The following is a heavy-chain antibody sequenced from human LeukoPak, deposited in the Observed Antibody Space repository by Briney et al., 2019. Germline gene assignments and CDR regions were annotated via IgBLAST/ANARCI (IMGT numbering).Heavy chain of an antibody. D-gene: IGHD1-26*01. CDR3: ARVSLIVGATDY. V-gene: IGHV4-34*01. Sequence: SETLSLTRAVYGGSFSGYYWSWIRQPPGKGLEWIGEINHSGSTNYNPSLKSRVTISVDTSKNQFSLKLSSVTAADTAVYYCARVSLIVGATDYWGQGTLVTVSS. J-gene: IGHJ4*02. CDR2: INHSGST. CDR1: GGSFSGYY.